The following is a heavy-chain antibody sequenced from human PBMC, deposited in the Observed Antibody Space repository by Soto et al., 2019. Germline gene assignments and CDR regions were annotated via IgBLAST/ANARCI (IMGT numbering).Heavy chain of an antibody. V-gene: IGHV1-18*04. CDR3: ARDGFSSSWYEGMDI. CDR1: GYTFTSYG. Sequence: AAVKVSCKASGYTFTSYGISWVRQAPGQGLEWMGWISAYNGNTNYAQKLQGRVTMTTDTSTSTAYMELRSLRSDDTAVYYCARDGFSSSWYEGMDIWGQGTTVTVSS. D-gene: IGHD6-13*01. CDR2: ISAYNGNT. J-gene: IGHJ6*02.